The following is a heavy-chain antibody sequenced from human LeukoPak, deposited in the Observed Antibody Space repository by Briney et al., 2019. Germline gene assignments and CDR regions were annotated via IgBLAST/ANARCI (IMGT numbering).Heavy chain of an antibody. V-gene: IGHV1-8*01. J-gene: IGHJ4*02. CDR2: MNPNSGNA. Sequence: ASVKVSCKASGYTFTSYDISWVRQATGQGLEWMGWMNPNSGNAGYAQRFQGRVTMTRNNSISTAYMELTSLRSEDAAVYYCGRPLQRGSWTQRALDYWGQGTLVTVSS. D-gene: IGHD3-10*01. CDR1: GYTFTSYD. CDR3: GRPLQRGSWTQRALDY.